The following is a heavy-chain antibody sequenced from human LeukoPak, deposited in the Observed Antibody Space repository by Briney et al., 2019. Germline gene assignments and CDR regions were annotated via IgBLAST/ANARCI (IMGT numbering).Heavy chain of an antibody. D-gene: IGHD6-19*01. Sequence: GGSLRLSCAASGFTFSGYGMHWVRQAPGKGLEWVSAISGSGGSTYYADSVKGRFTISRDNSKNTLYLQMNSLRAEDTAVYYCARGSSGWFDDNWFDPWGQGTLLTVSS. CDR3: ARGSSGWFDDNWFDP. V-gene: IGHV3-23*01. CDR1: GFTFSGYG. CDR2: ISGSGGST. J-gene: IGHJ5*02.